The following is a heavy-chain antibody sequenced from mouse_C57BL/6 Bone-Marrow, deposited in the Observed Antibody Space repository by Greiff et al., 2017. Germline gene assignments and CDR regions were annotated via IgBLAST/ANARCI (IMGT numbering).Heavy chain of an antibody. CDR3: ARGEGYDDYPGDYYDY. CDR1: GYTFTSYW. J-gene: IGHJ2*01. CDR2: IDPSDSYT. D-gene: IGHD2-3*01. Sequence: QVQLQQPGAELVMPGASVKLSCKASGYTFTSYWMHWVKQRPGQGLEWIGEIDPSDSYTNYNQKFKGKSTLTVDKSSSTAYMQLSSLTSEDSAVYYCARGEGYDDYPGDYYDYWGQGTTLTVSS. V-gene: IGHV1-69*01.